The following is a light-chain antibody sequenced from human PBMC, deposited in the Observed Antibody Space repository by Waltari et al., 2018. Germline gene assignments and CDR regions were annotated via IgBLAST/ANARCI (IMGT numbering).Light chain of an antibody. J-gene: IGKJ2*01. V-gene: IGKV1-NL1*01. CDR1: RGISNS. CDR2: DPS. Sequence: DIQMTQSPSSLSASVGDRVIITCRASRGISNSLAWYQQTPGNAPNLLLYDPSRLATGVPARFSGSGSGTDYTLTISSLQPEDFATYYCEQCYGTAYTFGQGTKLESK. CDR3: EQCYGTAYT.